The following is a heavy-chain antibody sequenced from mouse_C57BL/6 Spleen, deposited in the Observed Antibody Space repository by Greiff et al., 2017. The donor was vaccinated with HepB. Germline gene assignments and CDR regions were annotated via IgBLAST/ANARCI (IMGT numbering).Heavy chain of an antibody. CDR1: GYTFTSYW. CDR2: IDPSDSYT. J-gene: IGHJ3*01. D-gene: IGHD1-1*01. CDR3: ARDYGSSRGWFAY. Sequence: QVHVKQPGAELVRPGTSVKLSCKASGYTFTSYWMHWVKQRPGQGLEWIGVIDPSDSYTNYNQKFKGKATLTVDTSSSTAYMQLSSLTSEDSAVYYCARDYGSSRGWFAYWGQGTLVTVSA. V-gene: IGHV1-59*01.